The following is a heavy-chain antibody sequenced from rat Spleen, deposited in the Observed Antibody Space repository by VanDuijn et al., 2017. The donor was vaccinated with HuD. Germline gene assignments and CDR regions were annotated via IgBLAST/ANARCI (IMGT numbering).Heavy chain of an antibody. CDR2: ISYDGTAT. V-gene: IGHV5-29*01. D-gene: IGHD3-8*01. CDR1: GFTFSNYG. CDR3: ARHSSAPIYVMDA. J-gene: IGHJ4*01. Sequence: EVRLVESGGGLVQPGRSLKLSCAASGFTFSNYGMAWVRQAPTKGLEWVASISYDGTATYYRDSVKGRFTLSRDNAKSTLYLQMDSLRSEDTATYYCARHSSAPIYVMDAWGQGASVTVSS.